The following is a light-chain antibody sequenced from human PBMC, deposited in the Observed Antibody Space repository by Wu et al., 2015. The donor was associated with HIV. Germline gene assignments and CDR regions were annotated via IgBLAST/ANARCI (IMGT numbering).Light chain of an antibody. CDR1: QNIRSW. CDR2: KAS. CDR3: QQYNSYSG. V-gene: IGKV1-5*03. Sequence: DIQMTQSPSTLSASVGDRVTITCRASQNIRSWLAWYQQKPRKAPKLLIYKASTLESGVPSTFSGSGSGTEFTLTISSLQPDDFATYYCQQYNSYSGFGQGTKLEIK. J-gene: IGKJ2*01.